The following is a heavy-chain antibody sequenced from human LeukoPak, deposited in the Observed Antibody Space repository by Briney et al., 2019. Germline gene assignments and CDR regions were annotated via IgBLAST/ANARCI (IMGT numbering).Heavy chain of an antibody. D-gene: IGHD6-19*01. Sequence: SETLSLTCTVSGGSISSSSYYWTWIRQPPGKGLEWIGSIHYSGSTYYNPSLKSRVTIYVDTSKNQFSLKLSSVTAADTAVYYCARDQYSSGWYNWFDPWGQGTLVTVSS. CDR1: GGSISSSSYY. CDR3: ARDQYSSGWYNWFDP. J-gene: IGHJ5*02. CDR2: IHYSGST. V-gene: IGHV4-39*02.